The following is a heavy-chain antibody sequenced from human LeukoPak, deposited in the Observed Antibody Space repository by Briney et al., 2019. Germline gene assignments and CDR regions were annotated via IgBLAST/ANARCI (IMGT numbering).Heavy chain of an antibody. J-gene: IGHJ5*02. V-gene: IGHV3-7*01. CDR2: IKQDGSEK. Sequence: GGSLRLSCAASGFTIRGFVMHWVRQAPGKGLEWVANIKQDGSEKYYVDSVKGRFTISRDNAKNSLYLQMNSLRAEDTAVYYCARDQLATIPYNWFDPWGQGTLVTVSS. CDR3: ARDQLATIPYNWFDP. CDR1: GFTIRGFV. D-gene: IGHD3-3*02.